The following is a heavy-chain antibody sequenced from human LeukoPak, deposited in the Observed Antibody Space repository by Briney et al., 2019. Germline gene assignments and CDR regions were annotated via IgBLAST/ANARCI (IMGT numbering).Heavy chain of an antibody. CDR1: GSTFTSYC. CDR2: IYPGDSGH. D-gene: IGHD1-26*01. CDR3: GMSGDRVPLQDDVFDV. Sequence: GESLKTSCQASGSTFTSYCIGWVRQLPGKGLEWMGIIYPGDSGHTYSPSFQGKVTISVAKSINTAYLQWSSLQASDTAMYYCGMSGDRVPLQDDVFDVWGQGTMVTVST. J-gene: IGHJ3*01. V-gene: IGHV5-51*01.